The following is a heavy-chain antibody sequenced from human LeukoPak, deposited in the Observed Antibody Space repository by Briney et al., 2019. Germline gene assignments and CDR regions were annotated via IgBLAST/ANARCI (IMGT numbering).Heavy chain of an antibody. V-gene: IGHV4-59*01. CDR2: IYYSGST. J-gene: IGHJ4*02. CDR3: ARARGYSYGYFYFDY. CDR1: GGSISSYY. Sequence: SETLSLTCTVSGGSISSYYWSWIRQPPGKGLEGIGYIYYSGSTNYNPSLKSRVTISVDTSKNQFSLKLSSVSAADTAVHYCARARGYSYGYFYFDYWGQGTLVTVSS. D-gene: IGHD5-18*01.